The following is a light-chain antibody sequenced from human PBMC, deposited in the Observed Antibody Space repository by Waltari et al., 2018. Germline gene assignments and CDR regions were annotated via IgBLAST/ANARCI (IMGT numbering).Light chain of an antibody. Sequence: IVLTQSLGTLSLSPGERATLSCRASQSVNTYLAWYQQKPGQAPRLLIYGAYTRAAGIPDRFSGSGSGTDFSLTISRLEAEDFAVYYCQHHVRLPATFGQGTKVEIK. CDR3: QHHVRLPAT. V-gene: IGKV3-20*01. CDR2: GAY. J-gene: IGKJ1*01. CDR1: QSVNTY.